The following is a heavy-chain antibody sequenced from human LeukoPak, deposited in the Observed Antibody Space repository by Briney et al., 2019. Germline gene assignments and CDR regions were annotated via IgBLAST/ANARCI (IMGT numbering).Heavy chain of an antibody. V-gene: IGHV3-21*01. D-gene: IGHD1-26*01. CDR1: GFSFSSYN. CDR2: ITSSSTYT. CDR3: ARDPYSGTYGDTYYYYMDV. Sequence: NPGGSLRLSCAASGFSFSSYNMNWVRQTPGKGLEWVSSITSSSTYTFYADSVKGRFTISRDNARNSLYPQMNSLRAEDTAVYYCARDPYSGTYGDTYYYYMDVWGKGTTVTISS. J-gene: IGHJ6*03.